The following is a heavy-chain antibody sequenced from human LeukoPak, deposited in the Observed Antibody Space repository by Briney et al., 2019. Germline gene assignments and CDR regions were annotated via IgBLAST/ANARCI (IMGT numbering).Heavy chain of an antibody. CDR1: GGTFSSYA. V-gene: IGHV1-69*13. D-gene: IGHD3-22*01. Sequence: GASVKVSCKASGGTFSSYAISMVRQAPGQGLEWMGGIMPIFGTANYAQKLQGRFTITADESTSTAYMELSSLRAEDTAVYYCARESPTNYYDAGWGQGTLVTVSS. CDR2: IMPIFGTA. J-gene: IGHJ4*02. CDR3: ARESPTNYYDAG.